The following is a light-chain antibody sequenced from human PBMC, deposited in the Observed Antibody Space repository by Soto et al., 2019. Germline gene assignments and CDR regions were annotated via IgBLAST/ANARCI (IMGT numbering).Light chain of an antibody. CDR1: QTVTSNY. Sequence: EIVLTQSPSTLSSFPGDRVTLSCRASQTVTSNYFGWYQQRPGQAPRLLIYATSRRATGIPDRFSGSGSGTDFTLTISRLDPEDFAVYYCQQYGGSRWTFGQGTKVDIK. J-gene: IGKJ1*01. CDR3: QQYGGSRWT. V-gene: IGKV3-20*01. CDR2: ATS.